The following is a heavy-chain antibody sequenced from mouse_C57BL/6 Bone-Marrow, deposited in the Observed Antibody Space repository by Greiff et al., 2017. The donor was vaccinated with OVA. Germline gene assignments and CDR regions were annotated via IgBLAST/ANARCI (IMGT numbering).Heavy chain of an antibody. J-gene: IGHJ1*03. D-gene: IGHD1-1*01. V-gene: IGHV1-55*01. CDR2: IYPGSGST. CDR3: ARSGGITTVVANWYFDV. Sequence: QVQLQQPGAELVKPGASVQMSCKASGYTFTSYWITWVKQRPGQGLEWIGDIYPGSGSTNYNEKFKSKATLTVDTSSSTAYMQLSSLTSEDSAVYYCARSGGITTVVANWYFDVWGTGTTVTVSS. CDR1: GYTFTSYW.